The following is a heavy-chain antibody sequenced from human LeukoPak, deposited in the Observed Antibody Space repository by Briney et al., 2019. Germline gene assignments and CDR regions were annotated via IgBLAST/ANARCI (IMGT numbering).Heavy chain of an antibody. Sequence: ETLSLTCALYVGSFRVYYWSWIRHPPGEGLECVSAISCRWGNTYYTHPVKAVFPIHRDNSKNTLYLQIKRLRPDDTAVYYFVRQPSGYDLRNDCWGQRTLVTVSS. CDR2: ISCRWGNT. CDR1: VGSFRVYY. D-gene: IGHD5-12*01. J-gene: IGHJ4*02. CDR3: VRQPSGYDLRNDC. V-gene: IGHV3-23*01.